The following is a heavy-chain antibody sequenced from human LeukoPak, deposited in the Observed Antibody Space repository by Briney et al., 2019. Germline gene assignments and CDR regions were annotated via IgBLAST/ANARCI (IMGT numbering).Heavy chain of an antibody. D-gene: IGHD3-10*01. J-gene: IGHJ4*02. Sequence: SETLSLTCTVSGGSISSYYWNWIRQPPGKGLEWIGYIYYSGSTNYNPSLKSRVTISVDTSKNQLSLKLSSVTAADTAVYYCARYMVRGVRYYFDYWGQGTLVTVSS. CDR3: ARYMVRGVRYYFDY. V-gene: IGHV4-59*12. CDR1: GGSISSYY. CDR2: IYYSGST.